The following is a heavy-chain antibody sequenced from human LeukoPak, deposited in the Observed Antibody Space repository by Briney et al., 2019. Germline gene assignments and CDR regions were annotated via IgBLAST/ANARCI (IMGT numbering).Heavy chain of an antibody. J-gene: IGHJ2*01. D-gene: IGHD3-22*01. Sequence: PSETLSLTCTVSGGSISSGGYYWSWIRQPPGKGLEWIGYIYYSGSTDYNPSLKSRVTISVDTSKNQFSLKLSSVTAADTAVYYCAREKPERGYYYDSSGYYGYFDLWGRGTLVTVSS. CDR1: GGSISSGGYY. V-gene: IGHV4-61*08. CDR2: IYYSGST. CDR3: AREKPERGYYYDSSGYYGYFDL.